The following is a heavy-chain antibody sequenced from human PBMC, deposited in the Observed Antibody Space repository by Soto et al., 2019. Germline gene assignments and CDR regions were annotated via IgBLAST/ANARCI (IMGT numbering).Heavy chain of an antibody. CDR1: GFTFSSYS. Sequence: EVQLVESGGGLVKPGGSPRLSCAASGFTFSSYSMNWVRQAPGKGLEWVSSISSSSSYIYYADSVKGRFTISRDNAKNSLYLQMNSLRAEDTAVYYCARGDFGGVIVVFDYWGQGTLVTVSS. J-gene: IGHJ4*02. D-gene: IGHD3-16*02. CDR2: ISSSSSYI. V-gene: IGHV3-21*01. CDR3: ARGDFGGVIVVFDY.